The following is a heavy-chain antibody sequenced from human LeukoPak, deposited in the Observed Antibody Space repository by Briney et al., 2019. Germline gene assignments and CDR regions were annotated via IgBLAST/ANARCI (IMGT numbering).Heavy chain of an antibody. CDR3: ARVTGSGSFDY. Sequence: ASETLSLTCTVSGGSISSYYWSWIRQPPGKGLEWIGYIYYSGSTYYNPSLKSRVTISVDTSKNQFSLRLTSVTAADTAVYYCARVTGSGSFDYWGQGTLVTVSS. J-gene: IGHJ4*02. CDR1: GGSISSYY. V-gene: IGHV4-59*08. CDR2: IYYSGST. D-gene: IGHD3-10*01.